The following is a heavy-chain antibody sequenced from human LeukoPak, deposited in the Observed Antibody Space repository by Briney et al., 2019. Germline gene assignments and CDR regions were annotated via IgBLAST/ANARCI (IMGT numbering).Heavy chain of an antibody. D-gene: IGHD6-19*01. Sequence: GGSLRLSCAASGFTFSSYGMSWVRQAPGKGLEWVSAISGSGGSTYYADSVKGRFTISRDNSKNTLYLQMNSLRAEDTALYYCAKAPETYSSGFPAIGGQGTLVTVSS. J-gene: IGHJ4*02. CDR2: ISGSGGST. CDR3: AKAPETYSSGFPAI. CDR1: GFTFSSYG. V-gene: IGHV3-23*01.